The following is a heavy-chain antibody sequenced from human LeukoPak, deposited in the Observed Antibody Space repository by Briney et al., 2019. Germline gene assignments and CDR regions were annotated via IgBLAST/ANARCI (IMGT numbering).Heavy chain of an antibody. D-gene: IGHD2-15*01. Sequence: GGSLRLSCAASGFTFSGSAIHWVRQASGKGLEWVGRIRSKANNYATQYAESVKGRFTISRDDSKNTAYLQMNSLKTEDTAVYYCTSRGGYWGQGTLVTVSS. CDR2: IRSKANNYAT. CDR1: GFTFSGSA. J-gene: IGHJ4*02. V-gene: IGHV3-73*01. CDR3: TSRGGY.